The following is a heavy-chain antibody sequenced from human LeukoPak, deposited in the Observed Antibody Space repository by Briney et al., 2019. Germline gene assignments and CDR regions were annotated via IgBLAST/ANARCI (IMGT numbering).Heavy chain of an antibody. Sequence: GGSLRLSCAASGFTFSSYWMSWVRQAPGKGLEWVGRIKHKRDGGTTDYAAPVKGRFTISRDDSKNMLYLEMNSLKIEDTAVYYCTTVTMVRDYDYWGQGTLVTVSS. CDR3: TTVTMVRDYDY. CDR1: GFTFSSYW. D-gene: IGHD3-10*01. CDR2: IKHKRDGGTT. J-gene: IGHJ4*02. V-gene: IGHV3-15*01.